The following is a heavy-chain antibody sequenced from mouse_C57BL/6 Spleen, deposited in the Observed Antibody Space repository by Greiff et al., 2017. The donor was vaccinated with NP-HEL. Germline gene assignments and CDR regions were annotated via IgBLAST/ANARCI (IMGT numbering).Heavy chain of an antibody. CDR3: ARSPVVASYYYAMDY. J-gene: IGHJ4*01. Sequence: EVQLQQSGAELVKPGASVKLSCTASGFNIKDYYMHWVKQRTEQGLEWIGRIDPEDGETKYAPKFQGKATITADTSSNTAYLQLSSLTSGDTAVYYCARSPVVASYYYAMDYWGQGTSVTVSS. CDR1: GFNIKDYY. V-gene: IGHV14-2*01. CDR2: IDPEDGET. D-gene: IGHD1-1*01.